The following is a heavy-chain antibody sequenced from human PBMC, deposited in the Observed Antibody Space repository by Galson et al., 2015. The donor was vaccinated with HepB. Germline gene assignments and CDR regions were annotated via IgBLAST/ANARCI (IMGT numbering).Heavy chain of an antibody. V-gene: IGHV3-53*04. J-gene: IGHJ6*02. D-gene: IGHD6-13*01. CDR1: GFTVSSNY. CDR3: ARWEPYSTFYGMDV. CDR2: IYSGGST. Sequence: SLRLSCAASGFTVSSNYMSWVRQAPGKGLEWVSVIYSGGSTYYADSVKGRFTISRHNSKNTLYLQMNSLRAEDTAVYYCARWEPYSTFYGMDVWGQGTTVTVSS.